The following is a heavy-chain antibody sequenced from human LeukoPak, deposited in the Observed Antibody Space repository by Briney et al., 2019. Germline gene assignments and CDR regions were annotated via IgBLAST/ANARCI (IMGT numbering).Heavy chain of an antibody. CDR2: INHSGST. CDR1: GGSFSGYY. V-gene: IGHV4-34*01. CDR3: ARVSAGVR. D-gene: IGHD6-13*01. Sequence: SETLSLTCAVYGGSFSGYYWSWIRQPPGKGLEWIGEINHSGSTNYNPSLKSRVTISVDTSKNQFSLKLSSVTAADTAVYYCARVSAGVRWGQGTLVTVSS. J-gene: IGHJ4*02.